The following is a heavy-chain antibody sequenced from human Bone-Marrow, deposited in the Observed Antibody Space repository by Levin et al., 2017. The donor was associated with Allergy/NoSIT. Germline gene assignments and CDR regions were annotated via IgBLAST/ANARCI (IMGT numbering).Heavy chain of an antibody. CDR2: VIPVFGTG. Sequence: SVKVSCKASGGTFNTSPISWLRQAPGQGPEWMGGVIPVFGTGNYAPKFQGRVTLSADKSTNTAYMELSSLRSEDTAVYYCAMLSGGIEAIDLWGQGTMVNVSS. J-gene: IGHJ3*01. V-gene: IGHV1-69*06. CDR1: GGTFNTSP. D-gene: IGHD1-26*01. CDR3: AMLSGGIEAIDL.